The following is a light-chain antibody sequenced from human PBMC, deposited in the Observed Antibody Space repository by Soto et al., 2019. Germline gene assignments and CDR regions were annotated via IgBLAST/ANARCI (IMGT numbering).Light chain of an antibody. Sequence: DIQLTQSPSFLSASVGDRVTITCRASQDVSRYLAWYQQKPGKAPNLLIYAASTLRSGVPSRFSGSGYETEFTHPSSSLQPEDFATYYCQQLNSYVFAFGPGTKVYIK. J-gene: IGKJ3*01. V-gene: IGKV1-9*01. CDR3: QQLNSYVFA. CDR2: AAS. CDR1: QDVSRY.